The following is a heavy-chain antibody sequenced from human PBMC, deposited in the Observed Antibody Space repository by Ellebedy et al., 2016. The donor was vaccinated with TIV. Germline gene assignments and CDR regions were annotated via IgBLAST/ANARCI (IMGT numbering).Heavy chain of an antibody. D-gene: IGHD6-6*01. CDR3: ARDRFKGSGYFDL. V-gene: IGHV3-21*01. CDR1: GFTFNTYH. Sequence: GESLKISCAGSGFTFNTYHMNWVRQAPGKGLEWVSSISTSSSYIYYADSVKGRFTISRDNAKNTLYLQMNSLRDEDTAIYYCARDRFKGSGYFDLWGRGTPVTVSS. CDR2: ISTSSSYI. J-gene: IGHJ2*01.